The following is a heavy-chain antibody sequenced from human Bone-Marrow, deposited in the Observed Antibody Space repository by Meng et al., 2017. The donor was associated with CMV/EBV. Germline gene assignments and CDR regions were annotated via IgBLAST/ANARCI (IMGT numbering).Heavy chain of an antibody. V-gene: IGHV4-39*01. CDR3: ARQSNTGYSSSHGDY. CDR1: GGSISSSSYY. Sequence: SEPWSLTCTVPGGSISSSSYYWGWIRQPPGKGLEWIGSIYYSGSTYYNPSLKSRVTISVDTSKNQFSLKLSSVTAADTAVYYCARQSNTGYSSSHGDYWGQGTLVTVSS. CDR2: IYYSGST. J-gene: IGHJ4*02. D-gene: IGHD6-13*01.